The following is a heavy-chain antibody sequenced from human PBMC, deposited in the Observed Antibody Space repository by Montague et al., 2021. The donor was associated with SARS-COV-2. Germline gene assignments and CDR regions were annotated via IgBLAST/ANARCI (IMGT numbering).Heavy chain of an antibody. J-gene: IGHJ5*01. V-gene: IGHV4-39*01. CDR2: IYYSGST. Sequence: SETLSLICTVSGGSISSSSYYRGWIRQPPGKGLEWIGSIYYSGSTYYNPSLKSRVTISVDTSKNQFSLKLSSVTAADTAVYYCARSPTYYHILTGYFNGPNWFDSWGQGTLVTVSS. D-gene: IGHD3-9*01. CDR3: ARSPTYYHILTGYFNGPNWFDS. CDR1: GGSISSSSYY.